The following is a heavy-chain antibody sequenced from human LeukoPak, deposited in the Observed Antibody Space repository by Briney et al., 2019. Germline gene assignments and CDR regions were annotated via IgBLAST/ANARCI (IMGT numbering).Heavy chain of an antibody. Sequence: SQPLSLSCAISGDSVSSNSVAWNWIRQSPSRGLEWLGRAYSRSKGNKDYAISVKSRININTDTSRNQFSLQLSSVTPEDTAVYYCARGVNSAFDIWGQGTMVTVSS. D-gene: IGHD4-11*01. V-gene: IGHV6-1*01. J-gene: IGHJ3*02. CDR2: AYSRSKGNK. CDR1: GDSVSSNSVA. CDR3: ARGVNSAFDI.